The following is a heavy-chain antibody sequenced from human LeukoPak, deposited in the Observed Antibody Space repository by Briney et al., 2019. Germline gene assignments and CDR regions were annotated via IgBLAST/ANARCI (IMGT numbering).Heavy chain of an antibody. Sequence: ASVKVSCKASGYTFTSYDINWVRQATGQGLEWMGWMNPNSGNTGYAQKFQGRVTITRNTSISTAYIELSSLRSEDTAVYYCARGLIVGAIYGYDAFDIWGQGTMVTVSS. CDR1: GYTFTSYD. D-gene: IGHD1-26*01. J-gene: IGHJ3*02. CDR2: MNPNSGNT. V-gene: IGHV1-8*03. CDR3: ARGLIVGAIYGYDAFDI.